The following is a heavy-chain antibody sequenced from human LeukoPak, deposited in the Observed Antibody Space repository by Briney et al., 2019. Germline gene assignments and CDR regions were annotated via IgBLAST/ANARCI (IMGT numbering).Heavy chain of an antibody. Sequence: RSLRLSCAASGFTFSNYGMHWVRQAPGKGLEWVVVISHDGSNNNYADSVKGRFTISRDNSKNTLYLQMNSLRPEDTAVYYCAKVRVGTAHFDYWGQGTLVTVSS. CDR2: ISHDGSNN. CDR1: GFTFSNYG. J-gene: IGHJ4*02. D-gene: IGHD2-15*01. V-gene: IGHV3-30*18. CDR3: AKVRVGTAHFDY.